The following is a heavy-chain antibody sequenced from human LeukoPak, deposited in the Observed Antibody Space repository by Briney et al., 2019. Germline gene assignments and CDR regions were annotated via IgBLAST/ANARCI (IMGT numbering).Heavy chain of an antibody. Sequence: SETLSLTCTVSGGSILYWSWIRQPPGKGLEWIGYIYDSGSTNYNPSLKSRVTISVDTSKNQISLKLSSVTAADTAVYCCATSYVLDAFDIWGQGTMVTVSS. CDR3: ATSYVLDAFDI. D-gene: IGHD3-16*01. V-gene: IGHV4-59*08. J-gene: IGHJ3*02. CDR1: GGSILY. CDR2: IYDSGST.